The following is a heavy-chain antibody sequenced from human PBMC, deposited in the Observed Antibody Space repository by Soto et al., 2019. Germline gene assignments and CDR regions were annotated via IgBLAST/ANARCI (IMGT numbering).Heavy chain of an antibody. V-gene: IGHV4-59*12. J-gene: IGHJ4*02. CDR3: ARDYPCYCDNSGYSGYFDY. D-gene: IGHD3-22*01. Sequence: SQTLPLTCTVSRRSIRGYSWTWLRQTPGKGLEWIGYVCYSGSTDYNPSLTGRLTIAADTSENQFSLRLTSVTAADTAVYYCARDYPCYCDNSGYSGYFDYWGQGTLVTVSS. CDR2: VCYSGST. CDR1: RRSIRGYS.